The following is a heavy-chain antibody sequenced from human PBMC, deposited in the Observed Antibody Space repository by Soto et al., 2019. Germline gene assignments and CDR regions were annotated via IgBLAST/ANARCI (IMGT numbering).Heavy chain of an antibody. CDR1: GGSVSSSSYY. J-gene: IGHJ4*02. CDR3: ARDPSPLPYFDY. Sequence: SETLSLTCTVSGGSVSSSSYYWGWVRQPPGKGLEWIGSVYYSGSTNYNPSLKSRVTISVDTSKNQFSLKLSSVTAADTAVYYCARDPSPLPYFDYWGQGTLVTVSS. CDR2: VYYSGST. V-gene: IGHV4-39*07.